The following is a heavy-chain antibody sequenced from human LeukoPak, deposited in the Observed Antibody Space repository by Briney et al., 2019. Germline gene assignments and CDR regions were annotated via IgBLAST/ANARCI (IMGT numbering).Heavy chain of an antibody. D-gene: IGHD2-15*01. V-gene: IGHV1-69*06. Sequence: ASVKVSCKASGGTFSSYAISWVRQAPGQGLEWMGGIIPIFGTANYAQKFQGRVTITADKSTSTAYMELSSLRSEDTAVYYCARGGEGGYCGGGSCYFGWFDPWGQGTLVTVSS. J-gene: IGHJ5*02. CDR3: ARGGEGGYCGGGSCYFGWFDP. CDR1: GGTFSSYA. CDR2: IIPIFGTA.